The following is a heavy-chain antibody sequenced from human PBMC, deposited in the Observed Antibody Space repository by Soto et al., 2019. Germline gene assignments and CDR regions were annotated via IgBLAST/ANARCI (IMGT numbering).Heavy chain of an antibody. CDR1: GGAMSSSNW. V-gene: IGHV4-4*02. CDR3: ARSAATVLDF. J-gene: IGHJ4*02. Sequence: QVQLQESGQGPVKPSGTLSLTCTVSGGAMSSSNWWNWVRQAPGKGLEWIGETHQSGRTNYNPSLKSRVTIAGDKSKNQFSLTLSSVTAAYTAVYYCARSAATVLDFWGQGTLVTVSS. D-gene: IGHD5-18*01. CDR2: THQSGRT.